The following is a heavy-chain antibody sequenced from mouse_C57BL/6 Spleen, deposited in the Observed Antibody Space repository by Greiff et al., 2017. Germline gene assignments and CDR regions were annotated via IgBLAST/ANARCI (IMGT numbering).Heavy chain of an antibody. CDR2: ISDGGSYT. D-gene: IGHD1-1*01. J-gene: IGHJ4*01. CDR3: ARGGITTVVAHYYAMDY. CDR1: GFTFSSYA. Sequence: EVHLVESGGGLVKPGGSLKLSCAASGFTFSSYAMSWVRQTPEKRLEWVATISDGGSYTYYPDNVKGRFTISRDNAKNNLYLQMSHLKSEDTAMYYCARGGITTVVAHYYAMDYWGQGTSVTVSS. V-gene: IGHV5-4*01.